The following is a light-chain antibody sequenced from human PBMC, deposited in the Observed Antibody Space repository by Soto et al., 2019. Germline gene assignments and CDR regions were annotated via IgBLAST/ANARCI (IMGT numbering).Light chain of an antibody. CDR2: WIS. Sequence: EIVLTQSPCTLSLSHGEGATLXXRASQSVNSNYLTWYQQHPGQPPRIXIYWISTRATGIPARFSGSGAGTEFSLTSSSLQSEDFAVYYCQQYRKWPITFGPGTRLEIK. J-gene: IGKJ5*01. CDR1: QSVNSN. CDR3: QQYRKWPIT. V-gene: IGKV3-15*01.